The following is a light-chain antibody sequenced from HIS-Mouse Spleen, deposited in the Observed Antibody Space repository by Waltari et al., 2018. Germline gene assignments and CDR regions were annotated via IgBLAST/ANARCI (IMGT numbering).Light chain of an antibody. Sequence: SYELTQPPSVSVSPGQTARITCSGDALPKRYAYWYQQKPGQAPVLGIYKDSERPSGIPERFSGSSSGTTVTLTISGVQAEDEADYYCQSADSSGTYQDVVFGGGTKLTVL. CDR1: ALPKRY. CDR3: QSADSSGTYQDVV. CDR2: KDS. V-gene: IGLV3-25*03. J-gene: IGLJ2*01.